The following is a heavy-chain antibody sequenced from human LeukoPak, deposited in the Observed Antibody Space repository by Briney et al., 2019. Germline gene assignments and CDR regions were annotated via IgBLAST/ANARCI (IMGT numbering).Heavy chain of an antibody. V-gene: IGHV4-39*01. CDR3: ARGADSSSWYNPALFDY. CDR2: IYYSGST. J-gene: IGHJ4*02. D-gene: IGHD6-13*01. Sequence: PGGSLRLSCAASGFTFSSYSMNWVRQPPGKGLEWIGSIYYSGSTYYNPSLKSRVTISVDTSKNQFSLKLSSVTAADTAVYYCARGADSSSWYNPALFDYWGQGTLVTVSS. CDR1: GFTFSSYSMN.